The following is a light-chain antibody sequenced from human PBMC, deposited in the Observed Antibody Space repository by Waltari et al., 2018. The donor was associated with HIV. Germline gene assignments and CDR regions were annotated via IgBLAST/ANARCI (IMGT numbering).Light chain of an antibody. V-gene: IGKV1-13*02. Sequence: IQLPQSPSSLSAPAGDRVTLTCRTSQGITNAIAWYQQRPGKPPKLLIYEASNLDSGVPSRFSGSGSGTDFTLTISSLQPEDFATYYCQQFQTFPLTFGGGTNIEIK. J-gene: IGKJ4*01. CDR2: EAS. CDR3: QQFQTFPLT. CDR1: QGITNA.